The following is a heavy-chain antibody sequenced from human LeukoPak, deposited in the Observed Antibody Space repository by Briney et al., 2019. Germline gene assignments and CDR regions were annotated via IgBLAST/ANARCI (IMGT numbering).Heavy chain of an antibody. Sequence: GGSLRLSCGASGFIVSRNYMNWVRQAPGKGLEWVSSISTSSSYIYYADSVKGRFTISRDNAKNSLYLQMNSLRAEDTAVYYCARDLGSSDPPDYWGQGTLVTVSS. V-gene: IGHV3-21*01. CDR3: ARDLGSSDPPDY. CDR1: GFIVSRNY. J-gene: IGHJ4*02. CDR2: ISTSSSYI. D-gene: IGHD6-6*01.